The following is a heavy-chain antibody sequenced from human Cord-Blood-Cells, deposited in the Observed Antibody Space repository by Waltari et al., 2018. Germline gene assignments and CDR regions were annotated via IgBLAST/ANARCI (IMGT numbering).Heavy chain of an antibody. CDR1: GGPGSGSY. CDR2: IYTSGSH. J-gene: IGHJ4*02. CDR3: ALSSGSYPADY. Sequence: VQLQDAGPGRVQPSVPLSRTCTVSGGPGSGSYWRWIRQPAGKGLEWIGRIYTSGSHNYNPSLKSRVTMSVDTSKNQFSRKLSSVTAADTAVYYCALSSGSYPADYWGQGTLVTVSS. D-gene: IGHD1-26*01. V-gene: IGHV4-4*07.